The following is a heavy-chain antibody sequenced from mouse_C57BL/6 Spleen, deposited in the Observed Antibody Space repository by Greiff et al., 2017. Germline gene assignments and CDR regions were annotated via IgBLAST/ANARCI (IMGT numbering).Heavy chain of an antibody. CDR2: INPGSGGT. V-gene: IGHV1-54*01. D-gene: IGHD2-12*01. CDR1: GYAFTNYL. Sequence: QVQLQQSGAELVRPGTSVKVSCKASGYAFTNYLIEWVKQRPGQGLEWVGVINPGSGGTYYNEKFKGMLTMSADKASSTAYMQLSSLTSEDAAVYYCARRCAYDEFYYAMDYWGQGTSVTVSS. CDR3: ARRCAYDEFYYAMDY. J-gene: IGHJ4*01.